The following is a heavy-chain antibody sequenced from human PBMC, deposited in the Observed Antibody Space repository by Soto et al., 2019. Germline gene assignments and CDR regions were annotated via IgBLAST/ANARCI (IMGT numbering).Heavy chain of an antibody. V-gene: IGHV1-18*01. CDR1: GYTFTTYG. CDR2: INTHNGNT. Sequence: GASVKVSCKASGYTFTTYGISWVRQAPGQGLEWLGWINTHNGNTNYAQNLQGRVIMTADTSTSTAYMELRSLRSDDTAIYYCTREGSAPYYSYGMDAWGQGTMVTVSS. J-gene: IGHJ6*01. CDR3: TREGSAPYYSYGMDA. D-gene: IGHD3-10*01.